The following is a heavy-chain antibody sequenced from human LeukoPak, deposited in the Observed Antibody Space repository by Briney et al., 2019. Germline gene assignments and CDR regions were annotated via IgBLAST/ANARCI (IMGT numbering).Heavy chain of an antibody. CDR3: ARVYSSSWYDYFDY. J-gene: IGHJ4*02. D-gene: IGHD6-13*01. V-gene: IGHV4-38-2*02. Sequence: PSETLSLTCTVSGYSISSGYYWGWIRQPPGKGLEWIGSIYHSGSTYYNPSLKSRVTISVDTSKNQFSLKLSSVTAADTAVYYCARVYSSSWYDYFDYWGQGTLVTVSS. CDR2: IYHSGST. CDR1: GYSISSGYY.